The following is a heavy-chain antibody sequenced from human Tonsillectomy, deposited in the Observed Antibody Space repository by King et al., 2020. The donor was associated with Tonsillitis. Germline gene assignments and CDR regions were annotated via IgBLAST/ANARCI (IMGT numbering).Heavy chain of an antibody. CDR2: IYSGGST. Sequence: VQLVESGGGLVQPGGSLRLSCAASGFTVSSSYMNWVRQAPGKGLEWVSVIYSGGSTYYADSVKGRFTISRDNSKNTLYLQMNSLRAEDTAVYYCVRDPSMVRGVINAFDIWGQGTMVTVSS. J-gene: IGHJ3*02. CDR1: GFTVSSSY. CDR3: VRDPSMVRGVINAFDI. D-gene: IGHD3-10*01. V-gene: IGHV3-66*01.